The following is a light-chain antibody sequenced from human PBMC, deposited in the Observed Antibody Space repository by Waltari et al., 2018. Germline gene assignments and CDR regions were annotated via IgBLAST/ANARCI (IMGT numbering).Light chain of an antibody. J-gene: IGKJ5*01. V-gene: IGKV1-39*01. CDR1: HTVDKH. CDR2: AGS. Sequence: ETQMTQFPYPLSASLGDRVNITCRASHTVDKHLNWYQQKPGTAPKLLLYAGSSLQSGVPSRFSGSGFGTYFTLTITSVQPEDFATYYCQQSYSPPPITFGQGTRLEI. CDR3: QQSYSPPPIT.